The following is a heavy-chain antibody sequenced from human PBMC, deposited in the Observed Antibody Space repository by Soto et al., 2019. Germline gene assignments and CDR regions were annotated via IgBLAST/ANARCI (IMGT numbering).Heavy chain of an antibody. CDR3: EGAHHWAYFDF. CDR2: IYYTGST. V-gene: IGHV4-59*01. Sequence: PSETLSLTCTVSSGAISTYYWSWIRQPPGKGLEWIGYIYYTGSTNYNPSLKTRVAISMDTSKNQFSLNMSSVNAADTAVYYCEGAHHWAYFDFWCLAILVYVS. J-gene: IGHJ4*02. CDR1: SGAISTYY. D-gene: IGHD7-27*01.